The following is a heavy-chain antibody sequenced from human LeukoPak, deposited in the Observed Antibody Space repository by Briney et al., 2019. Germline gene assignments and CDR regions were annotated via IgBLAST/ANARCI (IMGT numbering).Heavy chain of an antibody. D-gene: IGHD6-19*01. V-gene: IGHV4-61*02. CDR1: GGSISGSISGTY. CDR2: IHSSGST. CDR3: ARLQWLETSEFDY. J-gene: IGHJ4*02. Sequence: SETLSLTCTVSGGSISGSISGTYWSWVRQPAGKGLEWIGRIHSSGSTKYNPSLKSRVTISVDTSKNQFSLKLSSVTAADTAVYYCARLQWLETSEFDYWGQGTLVTVSS.